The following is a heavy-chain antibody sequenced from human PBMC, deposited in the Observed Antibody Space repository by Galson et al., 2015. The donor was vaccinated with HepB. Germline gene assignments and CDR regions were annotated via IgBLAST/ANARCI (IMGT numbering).Heavy chain of an antibody. V-gene: IGHV4-39*01. CDR3: ARGGSQYVLGVHDSRGAFDI. CDR2: IYYSGST. J-gene: IGHJ3*02. D-gene: IGHD3-3*02. Sequence: SETLSLTCTVSGGSISSSSYYWGWIRQPPGKGLEWIGSIYYSGSTYYNPSLKSRVTISVDTSKNQFSLKLSSVTAADTAVYYCARGGSQYVLGVHDSRGAFDIWGQGTMVTVSS. CDR1: GGSISSSSYY.